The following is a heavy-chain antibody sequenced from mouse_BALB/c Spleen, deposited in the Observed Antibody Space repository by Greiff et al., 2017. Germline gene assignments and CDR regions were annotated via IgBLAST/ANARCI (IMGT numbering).Heavy chain of an antibody. V-gene: IGHV1S29*02. J-gene: IGHJ3*01. CDR3: ARFYYDYDAAY. CDR2: IYPYNGGT. D-gene: IGHD2-4*01. CDR1: GYTFTDYN. Sequence: VQLQQSGPELVKPGASVKISCKASGYTFTDYNMHWVKQSHGKSLEWIGYIYPYNGGTGYNQKFKSKATLTVDNSSSTAYMELRSLTSEDSAVYYCARFYYDYDAAYWGQGTLVTVSA.